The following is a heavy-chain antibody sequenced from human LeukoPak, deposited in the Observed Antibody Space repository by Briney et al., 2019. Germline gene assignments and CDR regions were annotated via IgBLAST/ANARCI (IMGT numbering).Heavy chain of an antibody. CDR1: GLTFSIYG. Sequence: GGSLTLFWAPAGLTFSIYGMQWVRHAPGKGRGWVSFIRYVGNNKYYADSVKGQFTISRDNSENTLYLHMNILRAEDAAVYYCAKVGKTSGGYSYWGQGTLVTVSS. CDR2: IRYVGNNK. V-gene: IGHV3-30*02. D-gene: IGHD1-26*01. CDR3: AKVGKTSGGYSY. J-gene: IGHJ4*02.